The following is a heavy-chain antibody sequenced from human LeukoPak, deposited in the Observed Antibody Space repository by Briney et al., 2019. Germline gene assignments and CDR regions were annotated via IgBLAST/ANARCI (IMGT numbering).Heavy chain of an antibody. Sequence: GGSLRLSCAASGFTVSGNYMTWVRQAPGKGLEWVSGIGASGGSTYYADSVKGRFTISRDNSKNTLYLQMNSLRAEDSAVYYCAKDLGRGWGLLPQYYFNHWGQGTLVTVSS. J-gene: IGHJ4*02. D-gene: IGHD2-21*02. V-gene: IGHV3-23*01. CDR1: GFTVSGNY. CDR2: IGASGGST. CDR3: AKDLGRGWGLLPQYYFNH.